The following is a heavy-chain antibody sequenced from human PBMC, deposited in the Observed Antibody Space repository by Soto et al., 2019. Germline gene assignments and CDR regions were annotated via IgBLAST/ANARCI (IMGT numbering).Heavy chain of an antibody. CDR1: GLTMSTYA. V-gene: IGHV3-23*01. D-gene: IGHD1-20*01. Sequence: PXESLRLSCAGNGLTMSTYAMSWVRQAPGKGLEWVSTIAGVDIFYADSVQGRFTISIDNSKNLLFLQMNSLTADDTATYYCAKDHFKGNGIYDGFDVWGQGTTVTVSS. CDR3: AKDHFKGNGIYDGFDV. J-gene: IGHJ3*01. CDR2: IAGVDI.